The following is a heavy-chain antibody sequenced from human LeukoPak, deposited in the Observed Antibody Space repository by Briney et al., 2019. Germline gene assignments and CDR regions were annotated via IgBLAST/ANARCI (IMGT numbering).Heavy chain of an antibody. CDR2: IVVGSGNT. J-gene: IGHJ4*02. V-gene: IGHV1-58*02. Sequence: GTSVKVSCKASGFTLTSSAMQWVRQARGQRLEWIGWIVVGSGNTNYAQKFQERVTITRDMSTSTAYMELSSLRSEDTAVYYCAAGLIRGYSYGPEPYNWGQGTLVTVSS. CDR1: GFTLTSSA. D-gene: IGHD5-18*01. CDR3: AAGLIRGYSYGPEPYN.